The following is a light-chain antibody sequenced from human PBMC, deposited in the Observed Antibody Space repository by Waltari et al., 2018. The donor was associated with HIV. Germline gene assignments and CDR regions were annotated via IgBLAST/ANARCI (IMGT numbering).Light chain of an antibody. Sequence: DIQMTQSPSPLSASVGDRVNITCRASQIISSWLAWYQQKPGKAPTLLIYKASSLESGVPSRFSGSGSGTEFTLTVSSLQPDDFATYYGQQYNSYSTFGQGTKLEIK. V-gene: IGKV1-5*03. CDR2: KAS. J-gene: IGKJ2*01. CDR1: QIISSW. CDR3: QQYNSYST.